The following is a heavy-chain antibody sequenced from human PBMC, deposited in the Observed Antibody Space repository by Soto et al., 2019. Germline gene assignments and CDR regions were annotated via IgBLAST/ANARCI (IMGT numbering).Heavy chain of an antibody. CDR3: ARMTTVTILDN. J-gene: IGHJ4*02. D-gene: IGHD4-17*01. CDR2: IYYSGST. CDR1: GDSISSYY. Sequence: PSETLSLTCTVSGDSISSYYWSWIRQPPGKGLEWIGYIYYSGSTNYNSFLKSRVTISVDMSKTHFSLKLNSVTAADTAVYYCARMTTVTILDNWGQGTLVTVSS. V-gene: IGHV4-59*01.